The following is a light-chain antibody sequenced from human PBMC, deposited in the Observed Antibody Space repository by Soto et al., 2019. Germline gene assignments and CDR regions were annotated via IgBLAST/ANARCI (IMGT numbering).Light chain of an antibody. Sequence: QSVLTQPASVSGSPGHSITISCTGTSSDVGNYNYVSWYQQHPGKAPQLMIFQVSNRASGVSNRFSGSKSGDTASLTISGLQAEDEADYYCSSYTTSSNLYVFGTGTKVTVL. CDR2: QVS. CDR1: SSDVGNYNY. J-gene: IGLJ1*01. V-gene: IGLV2-14*01. CDR3: SSYTTSSNLYV.